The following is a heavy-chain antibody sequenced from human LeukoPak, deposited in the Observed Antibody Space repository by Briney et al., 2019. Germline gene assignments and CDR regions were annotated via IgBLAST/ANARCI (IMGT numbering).Heavy chain of an antibody. J-gene: IGHJ4*02. CDR3: ARDPPRYCSSTSCYADY. V-gene: IGHV1-18*01. CDR2: ISAYNGNT. D-gene: IGHD2-2*01. CDR1: GYTFTSYG. Sequence: ASVKVSCKASGYTFTSYGISWVRQAPGQGLEWMGWISAYNGNTNYAQKLQGRVTMTTDTSTSTAYMELRSLRSDDTAVYYCARDPPRYCSSTSCYADYWGQGTLVTVSS.